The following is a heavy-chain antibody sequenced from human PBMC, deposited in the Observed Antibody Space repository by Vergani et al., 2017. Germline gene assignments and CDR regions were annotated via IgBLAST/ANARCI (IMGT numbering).Heavy chain of an antibody. Sequence: QVQLQQWGAGLLKPSETLSLTCAVYGGSFSGYYWSWIRQPPGKGLEWIGEINHIGSTNYNPSLKSRVTISVDTSKNQFSLKLSSVTAADTAVYYCARGTRYYGSGRYYGMDVWGQGTTVTVSS. CDR1: GGSFSGYY. J-gene: IGHJ6*02. CDR3: ARGTRYYGSGRYYGMDV. V-gene: IGHV4-34*01. D-gene: IGHD3-10*01. CDR2: INHIGST.